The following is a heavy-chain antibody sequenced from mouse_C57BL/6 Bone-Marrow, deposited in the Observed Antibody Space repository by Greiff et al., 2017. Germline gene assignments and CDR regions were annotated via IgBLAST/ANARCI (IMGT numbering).Heavy chain of an antibody. Sequence: EVKLVESGPVLVKPGASVKMSCKASGYTFTDYYMNWVKQSHGKSLEWIGVINPYNGGTSYNQKFKGKATLTVDKSSSTAYMELNSLTSEASAVYYCARDTTVVAYYFDYWGQGTTLTVSS. CDR1: GYTFTDYY. V-gene: IGHV1-19*01. CDR3: ARDTTVVAYYFDY. CDR2: INPYNGGT. D-gene: IGHD1-1*01. J-gene: IGHJ2*01.